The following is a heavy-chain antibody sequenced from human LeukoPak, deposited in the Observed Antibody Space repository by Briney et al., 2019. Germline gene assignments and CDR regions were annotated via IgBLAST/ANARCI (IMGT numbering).Heavy chain of an antibody. CDR1: GYTFTGYY. J-gene: IGHJ4*02. D-gene: IGHD1-14*01. Sequence: ASVKVSCKASGYTFTGYYMHWVRQAPGQGLEWMGGIIPIFGTANYAQKFQGRVTITADKSTSTAYMELSSLRSEDMAVYYCARERRYEPGVFDYWGQGTLVTVSS. V-gene: IGHV1-69*06. CDR3: ARERRYEPGVFDY. CDR2: IIPIFGTA.